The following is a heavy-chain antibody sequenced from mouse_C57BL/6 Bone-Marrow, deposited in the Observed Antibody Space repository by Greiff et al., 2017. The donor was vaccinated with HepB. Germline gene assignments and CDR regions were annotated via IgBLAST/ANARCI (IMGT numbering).Heavy chain of an antibody. Sequence: QVQLKQPGAELVRPGSSVKLSCKASGYTFTSYWMHWVKQRPIQGLEWIGNIDPSDSETHYNQKFKDKATLTVDKSSSTAYMQLSSLPSEDSAVYYCTRRGFYGNYVGGFAYWGQGTLVTVSA. CDR3: TRRGFYGNYVGGFAY. J-gene: IGHJ3*01. V-gene: IGHV1-52*01. CDR1: GYTFTSYW. CDR2: IDPSDSET. D-gene: IGHD2-1*01.